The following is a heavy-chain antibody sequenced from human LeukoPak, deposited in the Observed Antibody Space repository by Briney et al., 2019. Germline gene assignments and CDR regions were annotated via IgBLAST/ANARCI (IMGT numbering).Heavy chain of an antibody. CDR2: ISGSGGST. CDR1: GFTFSSYA. D-gene: IGHD3-9*01. V-gene: IGHV3-23*01. Sequence: GGSLRLSCAASGFTFSSYAMSWVRQAPGKGLEWVSAISGSGGSTYYADSVKGRFTISRDNSKNTLYLQMNSLRAEDTAVYYCAKLSGAHFDWLFYYFDYWGQGTLVTVSS. CDR3: AKLSGAHFDWLFYYFDY. J-gene: IGHJ4*02.